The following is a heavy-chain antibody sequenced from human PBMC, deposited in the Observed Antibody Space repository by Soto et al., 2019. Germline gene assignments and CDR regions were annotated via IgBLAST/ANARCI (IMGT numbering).Heavy chain of an antibody. CDR3: ARQGEGFYQRQIDF. D-gene: IGHD3-10*01. J-gene: IGHJ4*02. CDR2: VFPGDSDT. Sequence: PGESLKISCKGSGFTFTSYWIAWVRQMPGKVPEWMGVVFPGDSDTRYSPSFQGQVIISADKSTSTAYLQWSSLKASDSAIYYCARQGEGFYQRQIDFWGQGTLVKVSX. CDR1: GFTFTSYW. V-gene: IGHV5-51*01.